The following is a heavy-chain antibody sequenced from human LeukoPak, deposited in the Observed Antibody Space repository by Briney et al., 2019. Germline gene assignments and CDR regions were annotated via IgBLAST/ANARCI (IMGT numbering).Heavy chain of an antibody. CDR1: GYSISSGYY. CDR3: ARLRTAYSSGWYRRNDAFDI. D-gene: IGHD6-19*01. Sequence: PSETLSLTCTVSGYSISSGYYWGWIRQPPGKGLEWIGSIYHSGSTYYNPSLKSRVTISVDTSKNQFSLKLSSVTAADTAVYYCARLRTAYSSGWYRRNDAFDIWGQGTMVTVSS. V-gene: IGHV4-38-2*02. J-gene: IGHJ3*02. CDR2: IYHSGST.